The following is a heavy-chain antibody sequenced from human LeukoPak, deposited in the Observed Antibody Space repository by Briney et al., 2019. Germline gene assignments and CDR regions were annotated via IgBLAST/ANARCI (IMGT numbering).Heavy chain of an antibody. CDR2: FDPEDGET. D-gene: IGHD2-2*01. J-gene: IGHJ2*01. V-gene: IGHV1-24*01. CDR3: ATSSEGCTSCYPECVNWYFDL. CDR1: GYTLTELS. Sequence: ASVKVSCKVSGYTLTELSMHWVRQAPGKGLEWMGGFDPEDGETIYAQKFQGRVTMTEDTSTDTAYMELSSLRSEDTAVYYCATSSEGCTSCYPECVNWYFDLWGRGTLVTVST.